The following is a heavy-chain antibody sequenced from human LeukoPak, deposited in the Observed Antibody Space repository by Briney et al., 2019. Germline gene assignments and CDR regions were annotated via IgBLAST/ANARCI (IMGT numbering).Heavy chain of an antibody. V-gene: IGHV1-46*01. CDR3: ARSFSTVFPADY. J-gene: IGHJ4*02. D-gene: IGHD2-21*01. CDR2: INPSGHTT. CDR1: GYTFTSYD. Sequence: ASVKVSCKASGYTFTSYDINWVRQAPGQGLEWMGIINPSGHTTDYAQKFQGRVTMTRDMSTSTVYMELSSLRSEDTAVYYCARSFSTVFPADYWGQGTLVTVSS.